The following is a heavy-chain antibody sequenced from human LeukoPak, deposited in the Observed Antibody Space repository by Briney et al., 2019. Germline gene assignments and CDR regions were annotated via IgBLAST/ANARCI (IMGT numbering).Heavy chain of an antibody. V-gene: IGHV4-39*07. J-gene: IGHJ5*02. Sequence: SETLSLTCTVSGGSISSSPYYWGWIRQPPGKGLEWIGSIYYSGTTHYNPSLESRVTISVDTSKNQFSLKLAFVTAADTAIYYCAKGAGGFSYYNWFDPWGQGTLVTVSS. D-gene: IGHD5-18*01. CDR1: GGSISSSPYY. CDR3: AKGAGGFSYYNWFDP. CDR2: IYYSGTT.